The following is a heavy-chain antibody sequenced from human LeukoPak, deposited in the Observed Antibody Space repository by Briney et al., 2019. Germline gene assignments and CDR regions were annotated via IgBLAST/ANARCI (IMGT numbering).Heavy chain of an antibody. V-gene: IGHV3-23*01. Sequence: GGSLRLSCAASGFTFSIYAMTWVRQAPGKGLEWVSVINDGGGSTNYADTVEGRFTISRDNAKNTLYLQMNSLRDEDTAVYYCARGIYDYYSDYWGQGTLVTVSS. J-gene: IGHJ4*02. CDR2: INDGGGST. CDR1: GFTFSIYA. CDR3: ARGIYDYYSDY. D-gene: IGHD3-16*01.